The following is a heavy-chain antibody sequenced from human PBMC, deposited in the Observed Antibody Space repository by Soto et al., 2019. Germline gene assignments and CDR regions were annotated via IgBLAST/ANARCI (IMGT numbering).Heavy chain of an antibody. J-gene: IGHJ3*02. Sequence: PSETLSLTCAVYGGSFSGYYWSWIRQPPGKGLEWIGEINHSGSTNYNPSLKSRVTISVDTSKNQFSLKLTSVTAADTAVYYCAREGGSYDSGGYLIRGAFDIWGQGTMVTVSS. CDR1: GGSFSGYY. CDR2: INHSGST. CDR3: AREGGSYDSGGYLIRGAFDI. D-gene: IGHD3-22*01. V-gene: IGHV4-34*01.